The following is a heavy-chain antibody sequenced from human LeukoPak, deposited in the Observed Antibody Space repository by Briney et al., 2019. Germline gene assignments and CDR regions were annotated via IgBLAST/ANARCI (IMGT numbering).Heavy chain of an antibody. CDR3: ARDLSGIAGYTYGRGIDY. CDR2: ISSSGNTI. Sequence: GGSLRLSCAASGFTFSSYEMNWVRQAPGKGLEWISHISSSGNTIYYADAVKGRFTISRDNAKTSLYLQMNSLGAEDTAVYYCARDLSGIAGYTYGRGIDYWGQGTLVTVSS. J-gene: IGHJ4*02. D-gene: IGHD5-18*01. V-gene: IGHV3-48*03. CDR1: GFTFSSYE.